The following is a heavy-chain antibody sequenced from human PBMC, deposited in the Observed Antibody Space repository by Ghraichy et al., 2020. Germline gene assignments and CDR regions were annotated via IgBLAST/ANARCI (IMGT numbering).Heavy chain of an antibody. D-gene: IGHD4-11*01. Sequence: GGSLRLSCEVFGSAFDPYAMHWVRQPPGKGLEWVSGTNWNGGVSYYADSVKGRFLISRDNAKNSLYLQMSSLTTEDTALYYCARAHSRSPHLLYGLGLWGQGTAVSVSS. CDR2: TNWNGGVS. V-gene: IGHV3-9*01. CDR1: GSAFDPYA. CDR3: ARAHSRSPHLLYGLGL. J-gene: IGHJ6*02.